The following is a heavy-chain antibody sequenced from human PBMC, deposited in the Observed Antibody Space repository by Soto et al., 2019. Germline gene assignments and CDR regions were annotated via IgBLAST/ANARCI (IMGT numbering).Heavy chain of an antibody. CDR2: ISGTPGST. Sequence: GGSLRLSCVVSGVTFSSYAMTWVRQGPGKGLEWVSTISGTPGSTYYADSVKGRFTISRDISKNTLRLQMNGLRAEDSAIYYCALCLCYGMDVWGQGTSVTVSS. V-gene: IGHV3-23*01. CDR1: GVTFSSYA. J-gene: IGHJ6*02. CDR3: ALCLCYGMDV.